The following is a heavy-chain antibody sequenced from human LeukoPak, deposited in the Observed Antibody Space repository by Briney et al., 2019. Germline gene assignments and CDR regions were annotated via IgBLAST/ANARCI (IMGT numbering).Heavy chain of an antibody. D-gene: IGHD3-10*01. CDR2: IYSGGST. V-gene: IGHV3-53*01. J-gene: IGHJ3*02. CDR3: ASAVRGVIYAFDI. Sequence: GGSLRLSCAASGFTVSSNYMSWVRQAPGKGLEWVSVIYSGGSTYYADSVKGRFTISRDNSKNTLYLQMNSLRAEDTAVYYCASAVRGVIYAFDIWGQGTMVTVSS. CDR1: GFTVSSNY.